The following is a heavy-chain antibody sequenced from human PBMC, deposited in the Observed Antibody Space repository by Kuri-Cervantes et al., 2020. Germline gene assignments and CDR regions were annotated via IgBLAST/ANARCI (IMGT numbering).Heavy chain of an antibody. J-gene: IGHJ2*01. Sequence: ASVKVSCKASGYTFTGYYMHWVRQAPGQGLEWMGWMNPNSGNTGYAQKFQGRVTMTRSTSISTAYMELSSLRSEDTAVYYCARVNNWNYDNWYFDLWGRGTLVTVSS. CDR3: ARVNNWNYDNWYFDL. CDR2: MNPNSGNT. V-gene: IGHV1-8*02. CDR1: GYTFTGYY. D-gene: IGHD1-7*01.